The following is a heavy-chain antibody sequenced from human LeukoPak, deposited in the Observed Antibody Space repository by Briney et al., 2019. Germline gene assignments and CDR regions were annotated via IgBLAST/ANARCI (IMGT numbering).Heavy chain of an antibody. Sequence: ASVKVSCKASGYTFTRYDINWVRQATGQGLEWMGWMNPNSGNTGYAQKFQGRVTMTRNTSLSTAYMELSSLRSEDTAVYYCALPDYYDSSGYSKVVDYWGQGTLLTVSS. CDR2: MNPNSGNT. CDR1: GYTFTRYD. J-gene: IGHJ4*02. CDR3: ALPDYYDSSGYSKVVDY. V-gene: IGHV1-8*01. D-gene: IGHD3-22*01.